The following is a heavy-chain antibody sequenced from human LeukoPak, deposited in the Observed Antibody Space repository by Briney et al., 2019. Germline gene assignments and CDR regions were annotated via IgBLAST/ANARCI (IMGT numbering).Heavy chain of an antibody. V-gene: IGHV3-53*01. J-gene: IGHJ4*02. D-gene: IGHD1-26*01. CDR2: IYSGGRT. Sequence: GGSLRLSCAASGFNVNNNYMSWVRQAPGKGLEWVSVIYSGGRTYYADSVKGRLTIPRDNSENTLYLQMNSLRAEDTAVYYCARGGSGSYRFDYWGQGTLVTVSS. CDR1: GFNVNNNY. CDR3: ARGGSGSYRFDY.